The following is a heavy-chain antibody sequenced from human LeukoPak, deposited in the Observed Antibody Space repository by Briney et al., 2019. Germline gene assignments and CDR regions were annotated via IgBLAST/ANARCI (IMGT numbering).Heavy chain of an antibody. CDR3: ARGPYYYDSSGFYSNY. CDR2: INPSGGST. D-gene: IGHD3-22*01. V-gene: IGHV1-46*01. Sequence: ASVKVSCKASGYTFTNYYLHWVRQAPGQGLEWMGIINPSGGSTSYAQKFQGRVTMTRDTPTSTVYMELSSLRSEDTAVYYCARGPYYYDSSGFYSNYWGQGTLVTVSS. CDR1: GYTFTNYY. J-gene: IGHJ4*02.